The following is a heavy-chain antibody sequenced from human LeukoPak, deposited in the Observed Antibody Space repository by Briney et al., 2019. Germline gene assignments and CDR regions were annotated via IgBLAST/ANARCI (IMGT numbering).Heavy chain of an antibody. CDR3: ARVDPGSYLMFYYVDF. CDR2: ISSSSSYI. Sequence: GGSLRLSCAASGFTFSSYSMNWVRQAPGKGLEWVSSISSSSSYIYYADSVKGRFTISRDNAKNSLYLQMNSLRAEDTAVYYCARVDPGSYLMFYYVDFWGQGTLVTVSS. V-gene: IGHV3-21*01. D-gene: IGHD3-10*01. CDR1: GFTFSSYS. J-gene: IGHJ4*02.